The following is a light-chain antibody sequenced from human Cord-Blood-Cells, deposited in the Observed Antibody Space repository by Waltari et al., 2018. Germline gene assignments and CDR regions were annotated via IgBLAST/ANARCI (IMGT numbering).Light chain of an antibody. Sequence: DIQMTQSPSTLSASVGDRVTITCRASQSISSWLAWYQQKPGKAPKLLIYKASSLESGVPSRFSGSGSGTEFTLTISSLQPDDFATYYCQQYNSYPFTFGQGTKLEIK. CDR1: QSISSW. V-gene: IGKV1-5*03. CDR3: QQYNSYPFT. J-gene: IGKJ2*01. CDR2: KAS.